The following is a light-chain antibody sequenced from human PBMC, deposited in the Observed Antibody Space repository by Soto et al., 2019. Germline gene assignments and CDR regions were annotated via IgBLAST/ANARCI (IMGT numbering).Light chain of an antibody. V-gene: IGKV3-11*01. CDR1: QSVSRY. CDR3: QHRSNSYT. CDR2: DAS. J-gene: IGKJ2*01. Sequence: EIVLTQSPATLSLSPGERATLSCRASQSVSRYLAWYQQKPGQAPRLLIYDASNRATGIPARFSGSGSGTDFTLTISSLEPEDFAVYYCQHRSNSYTFGQGTKLEIK.